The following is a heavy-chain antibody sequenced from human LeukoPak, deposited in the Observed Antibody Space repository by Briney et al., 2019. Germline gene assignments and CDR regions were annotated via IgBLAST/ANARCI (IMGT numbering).Heavy chain of an antibody. Sequence: GGSLRLSCSASGFTFSYYGMNWVRQAPGKGLEWVSSISRTSTYIYYADSVKGRFSISRDNAKNSLYLQMNSLRAEDTAVYYCARDPDYYGSGAYFNHYFDYWGQGTLVTVSS. J-gene: IGHJ4*02. CDR2: ISRTSTYI. CDR3: ARDPDYYGSGAYFNHYFDY. D-gene: IGHD3-10*01. CDR1: GFTFSYYG. V-gene: IGHV3-21*06.